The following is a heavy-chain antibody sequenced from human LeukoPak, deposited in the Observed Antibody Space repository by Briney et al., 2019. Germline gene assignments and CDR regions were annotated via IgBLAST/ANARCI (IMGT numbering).Heavy chain of an antibody. D-gene: IGHD3-10*01. V-gene: IGHV3-23*01. CDR3: AKNPMVRGVILPSYFDY. Sequence: PGGSLRLSCAASGFTFSSYAMSWVRQAPGKGLEGVSAISGSGGSTHYADSVKGRFTISRDNSKNTLYLQMNSLRAEDTAVYYCAKNPMVRGVILPSYFDYWGQGTPVTVSS. CDR2: ISGSGGST. CDR1: GFTFSSYA. J-gene: IGHJ4*02.